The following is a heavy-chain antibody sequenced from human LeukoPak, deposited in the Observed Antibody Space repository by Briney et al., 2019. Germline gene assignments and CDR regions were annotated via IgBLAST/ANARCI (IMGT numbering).Heavy chain of an antibody. CDR1: GFTFTSCA. V-gene: IGHV1-58*02. D-gene: IGHD6-19*01. CDR2: IVVGSGNT. CDR3: AADQGSCWYV. Sequence: GASVKVSCKASGFTFTSCAMQWGRQARGQRLEWIGWIVVGSGNTNYAQKFQERVTITRDMSTSTAYMELSSLRSEDTAVYYCAADQGSCWYVWGQGTLVTVSS. J-gene: IGHJ4*02.